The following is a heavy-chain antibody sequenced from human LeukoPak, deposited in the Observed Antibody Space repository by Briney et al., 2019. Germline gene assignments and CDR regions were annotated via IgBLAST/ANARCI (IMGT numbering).Heavy chain of an antibody. CDR2: INGDGSST. V-gene: IGHV3-74*01. CDR3: ARDLTYSTFDY. J-gene: IGHJ4*02. Sequence: PGGSLRLSCAASGFTFSSYWMHWVRQAPGKGLVWVSRINGDGSSTSYADSVKGRFTISRDNAKNTLYLQMNSLRAEDTAVYYCARDLTYSTFDYWGQGTLVTVSS. CDR1: GFTFSSYW. D-gene: IGHD2-15*01.